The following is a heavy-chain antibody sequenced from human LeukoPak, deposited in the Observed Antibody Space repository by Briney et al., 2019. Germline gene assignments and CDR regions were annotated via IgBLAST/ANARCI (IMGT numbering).Heavy chain of an antibody. Sequence: GGSLRLSCAASGFTFSNYVMSWVRLVPGKGLEWVSAMTGSSDSTYYADSVKGRFTISRDNSKNTLYLQMNSPRVEDTAVYYCARDGRGRRRDGYNFYWYFDLWGRGTLVTVSS. CDR1: GFTFSNYV. CDR3: ARDGRGRRRDGYNFYWYFDL. V-gene: IGHV3-23*01. J-gene: IGHJ2*01. CDR2: MTGSSDST. D-gene: IGHD5-24*01.